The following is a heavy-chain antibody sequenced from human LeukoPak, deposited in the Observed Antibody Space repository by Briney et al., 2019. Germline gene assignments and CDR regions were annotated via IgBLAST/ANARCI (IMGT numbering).Heavy chain of an antibody. CDR3: ASRPLYSSGYDY. D-gene: IGHD3-22*01. V-gene: IGHV4-31*03. CDR1: GGSISSCGYS. J-gene: IGHJ4*02. CDR2: IYYSGST. Sequence: PSETLSITCTVSGGSISSCGYSWSWIRQPPRKRLEWIGYIYYSGSTYYNPSLKCRVTISVDTSKNQFSLKLSSVTAADTAVYYCASRPLYSSGYDYWGQGTLVTVSS.